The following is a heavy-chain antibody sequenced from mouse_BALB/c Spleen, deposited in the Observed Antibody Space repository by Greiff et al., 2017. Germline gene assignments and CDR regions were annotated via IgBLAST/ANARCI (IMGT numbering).Heavy chain of an antibody. Sequence: EVKVVESGGGLVQPGGSLRLSCATSGFTFTDYYMSWVRQPPGKALEWLGFIRNKANGYTTEYSASVKGRFTISRDNAKNTLYLQMSSLKSEDTAMYYCARDHSSWFAYWGQGTLVTVSA. V-gene: IGHV7-3*02. CDR1: GFTFTDYY. J-gene: IGHJ3*01. CDR3: ARDHSSWFAY. CDR2: IRNKANGYTT.